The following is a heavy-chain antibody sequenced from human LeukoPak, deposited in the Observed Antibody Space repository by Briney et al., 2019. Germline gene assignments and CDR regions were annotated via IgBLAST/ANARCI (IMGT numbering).Heavy chain of an antibody. J-gene: IGHJ4*02. Sequence: GRSLRLSCAASGFNFDTYAMHWVRQAPGQGLEWVALIWHDGGHKFYSNSVRGQFTISRDNSKNTVYLQMNNLRPDDTAVYYCAREIFGSGSYPGFWGQGTLVTVSS. CDR1: GFNFDTYA. V-gene: IGHV3-33*01. CDR2: IWHDGGHK. CDR3: AREIFGSGSYPGF. D-gene: IGHD3-10*01.